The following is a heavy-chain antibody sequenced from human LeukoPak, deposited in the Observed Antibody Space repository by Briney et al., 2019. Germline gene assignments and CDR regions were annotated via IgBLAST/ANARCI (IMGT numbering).Heavy chain of an antibody. CDR3: AREDRIGVYDSTPIDAFDI. Sequence: GRSLRLSCAASGFSFSFYGMHWVRQAPGKGLEWVALIWHDGNEKYYADSVKGRFTISRDNSKNTLFLLLNSLRAEDTAVYYCAREDRIGVYDSTPIDAFDIWGQGTMVTVSS. J-gene: IGHJ3*02. V-gene: IGHV3-33*01. CDR2: IWHDGNEK. CDR1: GFSFSFYG. D-gene: IGHD6-13*01.